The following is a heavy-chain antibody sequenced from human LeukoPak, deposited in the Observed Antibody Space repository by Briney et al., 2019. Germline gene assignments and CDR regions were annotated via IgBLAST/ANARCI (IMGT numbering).Heavy chain of an antibody. CDR1: GGSFSGYY. Sequence: PSETLSLTCAVYGGSFSGYYWSWIRQPPGKGLEWIGEINHSGSTNYNPSLKSRVTISVDTSKNQFSLKLSSVTAADTAVYYCARVKPRWCSGGSCYYFDYWGQGTLVTVSS. CDR2: INHSGST. D-gene: IGHD2-15*01. V-gene: IGHV4-34*01. J-gene: IGHJ4*02. CDR3: ARVKPRWCSGGSCYYFDY.